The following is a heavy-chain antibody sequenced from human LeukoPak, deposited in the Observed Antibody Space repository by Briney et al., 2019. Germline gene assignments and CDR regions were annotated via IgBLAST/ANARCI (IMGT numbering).Heavy chain of an antibody. V-gene: IGHV1-18*01. CDR2: ISGYNGNT. CDR1: GYTFTSFG. J-gene: IGHJ4*02. CDR3: ARDPVRLVPRRLDY. D-gene: IGHD5-12*01. Sequence: ASVKVSCKASGYTFTSFGISWVRQAPGQGLEWMGWISGYNGNTNYAENLQDRVTMTTDTSTSTAYMELRRLRSDDTAVYYCARDPVRLVPRRLDYWGQGTLVTVSS.